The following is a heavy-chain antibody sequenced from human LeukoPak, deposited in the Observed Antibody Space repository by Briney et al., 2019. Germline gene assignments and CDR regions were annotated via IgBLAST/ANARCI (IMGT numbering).Heavy chain of an antibody. D-gene: IGHD3-22*01. J-gene: IGHJ4*02. Sequence: ASVKVSCKASGYTFTSYGISWVRQAPGQGLEWMGWISAYNGNTNYAQKLQGRVTMTRDTSTSTVYMELSSLRSEDTAVYYCARDVERGVYYYDSSGYSRVSQYWGQGTLVTVSS. V-gene: IGHV1-18*01. CDR2: ISAYNGNT. CDR3: ARDVERGVYYYDSSGYSRVSQY. CDR1: GYTFTSYG.